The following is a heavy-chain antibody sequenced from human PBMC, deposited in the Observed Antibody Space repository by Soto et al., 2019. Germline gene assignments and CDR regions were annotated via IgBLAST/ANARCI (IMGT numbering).Heavy chain of an antibody. CDR1: GFTFSSYW. CDR2: IKQDGSEK. V-gene: IGHV3-7*01. J-gene: IGHJ4*02. D-gene: IGHD6-13*01. CDR3: ARVRYSSSWYPGLDYFDY. Sequence: GGSLRLSCAASGFTFSSYWMSWVRQAPGKGLEWVANIKQDGSEKYYVDSVKGRFTISRDNAKNSLYLQMNSLRAEDTAVYYCARVRYSSSWYPGLDYFDYWGQGTLVTVSS.